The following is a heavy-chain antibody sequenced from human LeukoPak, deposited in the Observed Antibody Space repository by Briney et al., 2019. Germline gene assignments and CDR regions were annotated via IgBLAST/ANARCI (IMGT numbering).Heavy chain of an antibody. D-gene: IGHD5-18*01. CDR2: IKSDGSTT. V-gene: IGHV3-74*01. Sequence: GGSLRLTCAASGFTFSSYWMHWVRQAPGKGLVWVSRIKSDGSTTTYADSVKGRFTISRDNAKNTLYPQMNSLGAEDTAVYYCARVVDTHFDYWGQGTLVTVSS. CDR3: ARVVDTHFDY. J-gene: IGHJ4*02. CDR1: GFTFSSYW.